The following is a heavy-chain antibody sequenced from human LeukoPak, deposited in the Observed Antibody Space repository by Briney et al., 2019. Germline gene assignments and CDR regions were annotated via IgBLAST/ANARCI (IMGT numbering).Heavy chain of an antibody. CDR1: GFSFSDYD. J-gene: IGHJ1*01. CDR2: ISGRSSHI. Sequence: KAGGSLRLSCSASGFSFSDYDTNWVRQAPGKGLEWVSAISGRSSHIYYGESVKGRFTISRDNAKNSLYLQMDSLGVEDTAVYYCGRAFPPLRTSSAGDLWGQGTLVIVSS. CDR3: GRAFPPLRTSSAGDL. D-gene: IGHD3-16*01. V-gene: IGHV3-21*01.